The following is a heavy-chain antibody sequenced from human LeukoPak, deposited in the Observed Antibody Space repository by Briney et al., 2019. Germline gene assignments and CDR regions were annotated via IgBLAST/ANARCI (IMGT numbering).Heavy chain of an antibody. CDR3: ARIPFQRLVSDFDY. CDR1: GFNLSTYE. CDR2: LITTSKTI. J-gene: IGHJ4*02. Sequence: PGGSLRLSCEVSGFNLSTYEMNWVRQAPGKGLEWVSYLITTSKTIHNADSVKGRFTISRDNAKNSLYLQMNSLRAEDTAVYYCARIPFQRLVSDFDYWGQGTLVTVSS. V-gene: IGHV3-48*03. D-gene: IGHD6-19*01.